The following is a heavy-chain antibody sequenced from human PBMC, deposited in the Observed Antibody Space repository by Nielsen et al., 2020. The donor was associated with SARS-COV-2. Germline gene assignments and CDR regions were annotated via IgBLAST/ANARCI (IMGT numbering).Heavy chain of an antibody. CDR2: ISYDGSNK. CDR3: ATLGGYSGY. Sequence: GESLKISCAASGFTFSSYAMHWVRQAPGKGLEWVAVISYDGSNKYYADSVKGRFTISRDNSKNTLYLQMNSLRAEDTAVYYCATLGGYSGYWGQGTLVTASS. CDR1: GFTFSSYA. D-gene: IGHD5-12*01. J-gene: IGHJ4*02. V-gene: IGHV3-30-3*01.